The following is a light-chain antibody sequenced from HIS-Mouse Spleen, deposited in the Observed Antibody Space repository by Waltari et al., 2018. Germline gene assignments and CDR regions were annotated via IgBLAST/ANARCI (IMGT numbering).Light chain of an antibody. Sequence: QSALTQPASVSGSPGQSITISCTGTSSDVAGYTYVPWYQQHPGKAPKLMIYDVSNRPSGVSNRFSGSKSGNTASLTISGLQAEDEADYYCSSYTSSSTLYVFGTGTKVTVL. J-gene: IGLJ1*01. CDR3: SSYTSSSTLYV. V-gene: IGLV2-14*03. CDR1: SSDVAGYTY. CDR2: DVS.